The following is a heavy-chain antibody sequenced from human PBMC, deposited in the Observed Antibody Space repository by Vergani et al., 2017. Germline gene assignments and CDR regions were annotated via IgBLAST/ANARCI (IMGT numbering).Heavy chain of an antibody. D-gene: IGHD2-15*01. V-gene: IGHV4-61*02. Sequence: QVQMQESGPGLVKTSETLSLTCTMSGGSISAGYYFWSWIRQPAGKGLEWLGHISASGNASHSPSLKTRVSMSVDTSKNQFSLTVTSVTAADTAIYFCARRSGGYYSGGKVHPLRTAFDVWGHGTVVTVSS. CDR3: ARRSGGYYSGGKVHPLRTAFDV. J-gene: IGHJ3*01. CDR2: ISASGNA. CDR1: GGSISAGYYF.